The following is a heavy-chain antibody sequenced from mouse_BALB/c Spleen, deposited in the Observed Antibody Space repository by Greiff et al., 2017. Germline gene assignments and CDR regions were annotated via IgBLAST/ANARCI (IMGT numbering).Heavy chain of an antibody. Sequence: EVQRVESGGGLVKPGGSLKLSCAASGFTFSDYYMYWVRQTPEKRLEWVATISDGGSYTYYPDSVKGRFTISRDNAKNNLYLQMSSLKSEDTAMYYCARDLTGTYAMDYWGQGTSVTVSS. V-gene: IGHV5-4*02. CDR2: ISDGGSYT. CDR1: GFTFSDYY. D-gene: IGHD4-1*01. J-gene: IGHJ4*01. CDR3: ARDLTGTYAMDY.